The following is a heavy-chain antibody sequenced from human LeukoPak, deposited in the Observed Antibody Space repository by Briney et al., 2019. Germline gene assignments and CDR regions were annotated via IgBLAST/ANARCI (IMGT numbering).Heavy chain of an antibody. Sequence: PGGSLRLPCAASGFTFSNFGMNWVRQAPGKGLEWVSSISDDGNYIYYGDSVKGRSTISRDNANNSLDLQMHSLRAEDTAVYYCASDPHSAAANWFDPWGQGTLVTVSS. CDR1: GFTFSNFG. V-gene: IGHV3-21*01. D-gene: IGHD6-13*01. CDR3: ASDPHSAAANWFDP. J-gene: IGHJ5*02. CDR2: ISDDGNYI.